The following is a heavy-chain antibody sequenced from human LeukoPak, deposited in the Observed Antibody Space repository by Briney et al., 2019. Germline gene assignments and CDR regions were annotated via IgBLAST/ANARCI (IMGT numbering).Heavy chain of an antibody. Sequence: SVKVSCKASGGTFSSYAISWVRQAPGQGLEWMGGIIPIFGTANYAQKFQGRVTITTDESTSTAYMELSSLRSEDTAVYYCARGPCHGDYPLDAAFDIWGQGTTITVSS. CDR1: GGTFSSYA. CDR3: ARGPCHGDYPLDAAFDI. J-gene: IGHJ3*02. V-gene: IGHV1-69*05. D-gene: IGHD4-17*01. CDR2: IIPIFGTA.